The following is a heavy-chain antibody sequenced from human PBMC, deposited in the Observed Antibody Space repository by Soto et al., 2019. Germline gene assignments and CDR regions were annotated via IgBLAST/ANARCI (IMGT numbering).Heavy chain of an antibody. CDR1: GFTFSSYG. J-gene: IGHJ6*02. CDR2: ISYDGSNK. Sequence: GSLRLSCAASGFTFSSYGMHWVRQAPGKGLEWVAVISYDGSNKYYADSVKGRFTISRDNSKNTLYLQMNSLRAEDTAVYYCAKKGMDVWGPGTTVTVYS. V-gene: IGHV3-30*18. CDR3: AKKGMDV.